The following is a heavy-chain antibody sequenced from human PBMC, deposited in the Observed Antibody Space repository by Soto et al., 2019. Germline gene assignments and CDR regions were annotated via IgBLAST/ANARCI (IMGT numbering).Heavy chain of an antibody. V-gene: IGHV1-46*03. CDR3: ARVGIAAAGTPFFDY. D-gene: IGHD6-13*01. J-gene: IGHJ4*02. Sequence: ASVKVSCKASGYTFTSYYMHWVRQAPGQGLEWMGIINPSGGSTSYAQKFQGRVTMTRDTSTSTVYMELSSLRSEDTAVYYCARVGIAAAGTPFFDYWGQGTLVTVLL. CDR1: GYTFTSYY. CDR2: INPSGGST.